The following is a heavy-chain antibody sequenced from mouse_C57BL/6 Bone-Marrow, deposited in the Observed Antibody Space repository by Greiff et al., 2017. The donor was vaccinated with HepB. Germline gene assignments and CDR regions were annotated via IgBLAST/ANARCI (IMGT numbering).Heavy chain of an antibody. CDR3: ARKVYYYCSSYFDY. V-gene: IGHV1-47*01. D-gene: IGHD1-1*01. J-gene: IGHJ2*01. CDR1: GYTFTTYP. Sequence: QVQLKESGAELVKPGASVKMSCKASGYTFTTYPIEWMKQNHGKSLEWIGNFHPYNDDTKYNEKFKGKATLTVEKSSSTVYLDLSRLTSDDSAVYYCARKVYYYCSSYFDYWGQGTTLTVSS. CDR2: FHPYNDDT.